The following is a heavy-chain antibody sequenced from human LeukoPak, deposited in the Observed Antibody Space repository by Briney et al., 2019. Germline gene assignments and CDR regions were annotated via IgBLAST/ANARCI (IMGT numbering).Heavy chain of an antibody. CDR1: GFTFSSYS. CDR3: ARDRSSGWFHHDAFDI. J-gene: IGHJ3*02. CDR2: ISSSSSTI. Sequence: GGSLRLSCAASGFTFSSYSMNWVRQAPGKGLEWVSYISSSSSTIYYADSVKGRFTISRDNAKNSLYLQMNSLRAEDTAVYYCARDRSSGWFHHDAFDIWGQGTMATVSS. V-gene: IGHV3-48*01. D-gene: IGHD6-19*01.